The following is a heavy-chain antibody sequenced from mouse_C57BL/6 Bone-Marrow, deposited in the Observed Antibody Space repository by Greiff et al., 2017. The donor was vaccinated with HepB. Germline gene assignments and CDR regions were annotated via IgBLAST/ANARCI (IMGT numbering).Heavy chain of an antibody. V-gene: IGHV14-2*01. J-gene: IGHJ3*01. CDR2: IDPEDGET. CDR1: GFNIKDYY. CDR3: ARSYDYDFCFAY. D-gene: IGHD2-4*01. Sequence: EVKVEESGAELVKPGASVKLSCTASGFNIKDYYMHWVKQRTEQGLEWIGRIDPEDGETKYAPKFQGKATITADTSSNTAYLQLSSLTSEDTAVYYCARSYDYDFCFAYWGQGTLVTVSA.